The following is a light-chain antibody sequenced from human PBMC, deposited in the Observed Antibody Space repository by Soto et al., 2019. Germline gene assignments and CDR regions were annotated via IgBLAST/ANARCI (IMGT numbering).Light chain of an antibody. Sequence: QSALTQPASASGSPGQAITISCTGTSGDVGGHNYVSWYQQHPGKAPKVMIYEVTNRPSGVSNRFSGSKSGNTASLTISGLQAEDEADYYCSSYSSGSTLRVFGTGTKLTVL. CDR1: SGDVGGHNY. CDR2: EVT. J-gene: IGLJ1*01. CDR3: SSYSSGSTLRV. V-gene: IGLV2-14*01.